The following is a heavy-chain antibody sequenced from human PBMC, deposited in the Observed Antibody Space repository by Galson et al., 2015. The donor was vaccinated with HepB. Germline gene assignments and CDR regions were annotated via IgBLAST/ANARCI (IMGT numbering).Heavy chain of an antibody. CDR2: ISGSGGST. D-gene: IGHD5-18*01. CDR3: AKGLDTAMVTNYYYYYGMDV. V-gene: IGHV3-23*01. Sequence: SLRLSCAASGFTFSSYAMSWVRQAPGKGLEWVSAISGSGGSTYYADSVKGRFTISRDNSKNTLYLQMNSLRAEDTAVYYCAKGLDTAMVTNYYYYYGMDVWGQGTTVTVSS. J-gene: IGHJ6*02. CDR1: GFTFSSYA.